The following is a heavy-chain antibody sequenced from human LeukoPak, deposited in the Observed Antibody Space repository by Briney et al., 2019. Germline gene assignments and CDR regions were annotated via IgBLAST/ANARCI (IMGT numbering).Heavy chain of an antibody. D-gene: IGHD3-10*01. CDR2: INSVGSST. Sequence: QTGGSLRLSCAASGFTFSSYAMSWVRQAPGKGLEWVSAINSVGSSTYYADSVKGRFTISRDNSKNTLDLQMNSLRAEDTALYYCANLVATGLDYCGQGTLVTVSS. J-gene: IGHJ4*02. CDR1: GFTFSSYA. V-gene: IGHV3-23*01. CDR3: ANLVATGLDY.